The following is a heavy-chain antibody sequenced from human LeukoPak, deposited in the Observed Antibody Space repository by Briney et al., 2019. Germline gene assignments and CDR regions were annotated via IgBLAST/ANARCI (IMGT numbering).Heavy chain of an antibody. CDR2: INHSGST. CDR1: GGSFSGYY. J-gene: IGHJ4*02. V-gene: IGHV4-34*01. Sequence: PSETLSLTCAAYGGSFSGYYWSWIRQPPGKGLEWIGEINHSGSTNYNPSLKSRVTISVDTSKNQFSLKLSSVTAADTAVYYCARQPWRFDYWGQGTLVTVSS. CDR3: ARQPWRFDY. D-gene: IGHD5-24*01.